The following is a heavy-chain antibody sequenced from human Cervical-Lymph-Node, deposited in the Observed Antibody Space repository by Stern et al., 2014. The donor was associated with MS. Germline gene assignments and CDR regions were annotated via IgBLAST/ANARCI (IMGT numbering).Heavy chain of an antibody. CDR3: ARDYGDFDWTPVSRLDY. CDR1: GYTFTSYV. J-gene: IGHJ4*02. D-gene: IGHD4-17*01. Sequence: QVQLVQSGAEVQKPGASVKVSCTASGYTFTSYVLHWVRQAPGQSLEWMGWINAGNGNTKYAHKFQGRVTFSRDTSASTAYMEMSSLRSEDTAVFYCARDYGDFDWTPVSRLDYWGQGTQVTVSS. CDR2: INAGNGNT. V-gene: IGHV1-3*01.